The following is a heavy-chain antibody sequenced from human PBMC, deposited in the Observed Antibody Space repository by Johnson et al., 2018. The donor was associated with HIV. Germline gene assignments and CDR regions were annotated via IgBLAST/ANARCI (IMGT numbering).Heavy chain of an antibody. CDR3: AKPEGKPGYVGIHDPFDI. CDR1: GFTFDDYA. J-gene: IGHJ3*02. Sequence: VQLVESGGDVVRPGGSLRLSCAASGFTFDDYAMHWVRQAPGKGLEWVSGINWNGGSTGYADSVKGRFTISRDNAKNTLYLQMNSLRAEDTAVYYCAKPEGKPGYVGIHDPFDIWGQGTMVTVSS. CDR2: INWNGGST. D-gene: IGHD4-23*01. V-gene: IGHV3-20*04.